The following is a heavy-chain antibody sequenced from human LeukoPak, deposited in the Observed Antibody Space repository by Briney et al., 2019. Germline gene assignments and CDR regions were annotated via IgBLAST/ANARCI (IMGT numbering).Heavy chain of an antibody. V-gene: IGHV3-30*04. Sequence: GGSLRLSCAASGFTFSSYAMHWVRQAPGKGLEWVAVITYDGSNKYYADSVKGRFTISRDNSKNTLYLQMNSLRAEDTAVYYCARDLLRAAAGTIPRYYYYYYGMDVWGQGTTVTVSS. D-gene: IGHD6-13*01. CDR3: ARDLLRAAAGTIPRYYYYYYGMDV. CDR2: ITYDGSNK. J-gene: IGHJ6*02. CDR1: GFTFSSYA.